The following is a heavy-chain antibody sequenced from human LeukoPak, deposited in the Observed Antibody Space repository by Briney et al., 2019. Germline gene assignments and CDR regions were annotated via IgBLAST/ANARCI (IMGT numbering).Heavy chain of an antibody. J-gene: IGHJ4*02. CDR2: IKQDGSEK. CDR3: ARERDYDFWSGYYLDY. CDR1: GFTFSSYW. V-gene: IGHV3-7*01. Sequence: GGSLRLSCAASGFTFSSYWMSWVRQAPGKGLEWVANIKQDGSEKYYVDSVKGRFTISRDNAKNSLYLQMNSLRAEDTAVYYCARERDYDFWSGYYLDYWGQGTLVTVSS. D-gene: IGHD3-3*01.